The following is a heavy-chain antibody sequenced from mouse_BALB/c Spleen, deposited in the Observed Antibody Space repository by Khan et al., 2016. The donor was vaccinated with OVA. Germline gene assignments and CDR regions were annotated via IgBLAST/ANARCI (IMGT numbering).Heavy chain of an antibody. CDR2: INPTSGYT. CDR1: GYIFTTYW. CDR3: AKDRIDY. J-gene: IGHJ2*01. Sequence: QVQLKESGAELAKPGASVKMSCKASGYIFTTYWMHWVKQRPGQGLEWIGYINPTSGYTDYIEKFKDKATLSADKSSSTAYMQLSSLTSEDSAVYSSAKDRIDYWGQGTTLTVSS. V-gene: IGHV1-7*01.